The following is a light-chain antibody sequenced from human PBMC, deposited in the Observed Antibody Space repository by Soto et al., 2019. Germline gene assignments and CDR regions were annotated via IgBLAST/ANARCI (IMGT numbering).Light chain of an antibody. V-gene: IGKV3-11*01. CDR3: QHRSNWPPRIT. J-gene: IGKJ5*01. CDR1: QSVSSD. CDR2: DAS. Sequence: EIVLTQSPATLSLSPGERANVSCRASQSVSSDFALSQQKPGQAPRLLLYDASNRSTGIPASLSGSGSGTDFTLPISSLEPEDVAVYYCQHRSNWPPRITFGQGTRLEIK.